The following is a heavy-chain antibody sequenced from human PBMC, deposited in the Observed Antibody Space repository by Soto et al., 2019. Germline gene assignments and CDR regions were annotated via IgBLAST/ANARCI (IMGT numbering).Heavy chain of an antibody. V-gene: IGHV3-33*01. Sequence: QPGGSLRLSCAASGFTFSNYGMHWVRQAPGKGLEWVAVIWLDESNEYYADSVKGGFTIAGDNSKNSLYLLMNGLGAEDTAVYCCARDDIPGRGVSIYGIDAWGQGTTVTVSS. D-gene: IGHD6-19*01. J-gene: IGHJ6*02. CDR1: GFTFSNYG. CDR2: IWLDESNE. CDR3: ARDDIPGRGVSIYGIDA.